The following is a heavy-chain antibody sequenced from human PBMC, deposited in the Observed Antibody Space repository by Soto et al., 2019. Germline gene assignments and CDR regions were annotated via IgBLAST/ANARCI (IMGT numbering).Heavy chain of an antibody. CDR1: GGSISGSY. CDR3: ARSVAVPGAHIDY. J-gene: IGHJ4*02. D-gene: IGHD6-19*01. V-gene: IGHV4-59*01. Sequence: PSETLSLTCSVSGGSISGSYLSWIRQSPGKGLEWLGYVYYTGSTNYSPSLRSRVSISVDTSKNEFSLRLSSVTAADTAVYFCARSVAVPGAHIDYWGQGTQVTVYS. CDR2: VYYTGST.